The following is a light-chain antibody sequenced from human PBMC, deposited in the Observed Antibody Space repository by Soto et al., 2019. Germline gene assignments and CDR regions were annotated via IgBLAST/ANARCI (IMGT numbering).Light chain of an antibody. Sequence: DVVMTQSPLYLHVTLGQPASISCRSNQSLVHSDGIAYFSWFQQRPGRSPRRLIYKVSNRDSGVTARFSGSGSGTDFALKISRVEAEDVGVYYCMQGTHWPITFGQGTRLEIK. CDR2: KVS. CDR3: MQGTHWPIT. CDR1: QSLVHSDGIAY. V-gene: IGKV2-30*02. J-gene: IGKJ5*01.